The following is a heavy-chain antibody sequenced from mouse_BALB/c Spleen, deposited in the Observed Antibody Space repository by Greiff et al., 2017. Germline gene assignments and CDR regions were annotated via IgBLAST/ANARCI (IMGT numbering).Heavy chain of an antibody. CDR3: TTYRYDVGSDSMDY. CDR2: IWSGGST. Sequence: QVQLQQSGPGLVQPSQSLSITCTVSGFSLTSYGVHWVRQSPGKGLEWLGVIWSGGSTDYNAAFISRLSISKDNSKSQVFFKMNSLQANDTAIYYCTTYRYDVGSDSMDYWGQGTSVTVSS. CDR1: GFSLTSYG. D-gene: IGHD2-14*01. J-gene: IGHJ4*01. V-gene: IGHV2-2*02.